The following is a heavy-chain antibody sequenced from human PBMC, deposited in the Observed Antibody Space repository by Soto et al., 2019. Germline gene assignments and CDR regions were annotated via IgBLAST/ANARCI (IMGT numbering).Heavy chain of an antibody. CDR1: GGTFSSYA. J-gene: IGHJ6*02. D-gene: IGHD2-2*01. Sequence: QVQLVQSGAEVKKPGSSVKVSCKASGGTFSSYAISWVRQAPGQGLEWMGGIIPISSTANYAQKFQGRVTITAEESTSTAYMELSSLRSEATAVYYCARSQGSSTSLEIYYYYYYGMDVWGQGTTVTVSS. CDR2: IIPISSTA. CDR3: ARSQGSSTSLEIYYYYYYGMDV. V-gene: IGHV1-69*01.